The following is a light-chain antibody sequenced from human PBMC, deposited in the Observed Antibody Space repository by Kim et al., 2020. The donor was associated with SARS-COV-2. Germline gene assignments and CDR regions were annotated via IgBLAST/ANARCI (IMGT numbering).Light chain of an antibody. CDR3: QQRARWPRT. CDR2: DAS. V-gene: IGKV3-11*01. Sequence: LSPGERATLPCRSSQSVGSFLAWYQQNTGQAPRLLIHDASNRAPGIPARFSGRGSGTDFSLVISSLDHENSAVYYCQQRARWPRTFGGGTKVDIK. J-gene: IGKJ4*01. CDR1: QSVGSF.